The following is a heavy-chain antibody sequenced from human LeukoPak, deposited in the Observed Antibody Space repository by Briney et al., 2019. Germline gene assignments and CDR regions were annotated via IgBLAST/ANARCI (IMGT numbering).Heavy chain of an antibody. CDR1: GFTFSSYW. CDR3: VNHWKQLWPPFDY. CDR2: IKQDGSQK. Sequence: GGSLRLSCAASGFTFSSYWMSWVRQAPGKGLEWVANIKQDGSQKFYVDSVKGRFTISRDNAKNSLYLQMNSLRAEDTAVYYCVNHWKQLWPPFDYWGQGTLVTVSS. J-gene: IGHJ4*02. D-gene: IGHD5-18*01. V-gene: IGHV3-7*01.